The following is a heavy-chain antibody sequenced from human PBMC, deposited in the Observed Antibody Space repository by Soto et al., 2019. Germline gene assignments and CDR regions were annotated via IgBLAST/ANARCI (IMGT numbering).Heavy chain of an antibody. Sequence: SETLSLTCTLSGGSISSSNYYWGWIRQPPGKGLEWIGSIYYGGSTYYNPSRKTRVTISVDTSKNQVSLKLSSVTAADTAVYYCATCFCGGRYCTSSSCYFDYWGERTLV. CDR1: GGSISSSNYY. CDR3: ATCFCGGRYCTSSSCYFDY. D-gene: IGHD2-2*01. J-gene: IGHJ4*02. V-gene: IGHV4-39*01. CDR2: IYYGGST.